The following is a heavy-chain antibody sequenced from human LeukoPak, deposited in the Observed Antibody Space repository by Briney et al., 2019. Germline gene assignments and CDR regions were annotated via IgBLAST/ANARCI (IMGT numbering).Heavy chain of an antibody. CDR1: GFTVSSNS. Sequence: PGGSLRLSCTVSGFTVSSNSMSWVRQAPGKGLEWVSFIYSDNTHYSDSVKGRFTISRDNSKNSLYLQMNSLRAEDTALYYCARSKPYGPPPYYYYYYMDVWGKGTTVTVSS. J-gene: IGHJ6*03. V-gene: IGHV3-53*01. CDR3: ARSKPYGPPPYYYYYYMDV. D-gene: IGHD4-17*01. CDR2: IYSDNT.